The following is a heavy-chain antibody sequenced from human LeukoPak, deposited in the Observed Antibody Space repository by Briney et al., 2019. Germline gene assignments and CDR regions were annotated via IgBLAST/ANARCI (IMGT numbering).Heavy chain of an antibody. CDR3: AREESMAAALDY. Sequence: GGSLRLSCTASGFTFSNYAMSWVCQAPGKGLEWVSSLSNDAVKTYYADSVKGRFTISRDNSKNTLYLEVNSLRAEDTAVYYCAREESMAAALDYWGQGTLVTVSS. J-gene: IGHJ4*02. D-gene: IGHD6-6*01. V-gene: IGHV3-23*01. CDR1: GFTFSNYA. CDR2: LSNDAVKT.